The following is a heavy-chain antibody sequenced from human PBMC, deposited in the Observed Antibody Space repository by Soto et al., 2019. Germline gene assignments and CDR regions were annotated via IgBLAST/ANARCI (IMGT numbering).Heavy chain of an antibody. CDR3: ASHYYRSGSYSLNYYYGMDV. Sequence: QVQLQESGPGLVKPSQTLSLTCTVSGGSISSGDYYWSWIRPPPGKGLEWIGYIYYSGSTYYNPSLKSRVTIAVDTSKNPFSLKLSSVTAADTAVYYCASHYYRSGSYSLNYYYGMDVWGQGTTVTVSS. CDR2: IYYSGST. J-gene: IGHJ6*02. V-gene: IGHV4-30-4*01. D-gene: IGHD3-10*01. CDR1: GGSISSGDYY.